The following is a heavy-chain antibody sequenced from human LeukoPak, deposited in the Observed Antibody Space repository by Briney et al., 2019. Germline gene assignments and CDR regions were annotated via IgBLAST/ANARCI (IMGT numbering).Heavy chain of an antibody. Sequence: PGGSLRLSCAASGFTFSSYGMHWVRQAPGKGLKWVAVISYDGSNKYYADSVKGRFTISRDNSKNTLYLQMNSLRAEDTAVYYCARGGRGSAAVVAPRSFDIWGQGTMVTVSS. CDR3: ARGGRGSAAVVAPRSFDI. J-gene: IGHJ3*02. CDR2: ISYDGSNK. V-gene: IGHV3-30*03. CDR1: GFTFSSYG. D-gene: IGHD3-22*01.